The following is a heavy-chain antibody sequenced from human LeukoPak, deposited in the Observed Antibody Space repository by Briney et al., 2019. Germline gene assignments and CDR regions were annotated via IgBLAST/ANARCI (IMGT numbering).Heavy chain of an antibody. V-gene: IGHV3-74*01. CDR3: ARGEKSWINGFDL. J-gene: IGHJ4*02. Sequence: QPGGSLRLSCAASGFTFSSDWMHWVRQAPGKGLVWVSRINSDGSGTIYADSVKGRFTISRDNAKNTLDLQMNSLRAEDTAVYYCARGEKSWINGFDLWGQGTLVTVSS. CDR1: GFTFSSDW. CDR2: INSDGSGT. D-gene: IGHD2-8*01.